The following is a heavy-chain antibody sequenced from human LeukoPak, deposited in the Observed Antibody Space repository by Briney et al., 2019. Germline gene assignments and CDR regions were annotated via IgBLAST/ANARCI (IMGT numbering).Heavy chain of an antibody. CDR3: ARELTTFYYDISGYYGHAFDI. CDR2: IYSGGGT. Sequence: GGSLRLFCAASGFTVSSNYMSWVRQAPGKGLEWVSVIYSGGGTYYADSVKGRFTISRDNSKNTLFLQMNSLRAEDTAVYYCARELTTFYYDISGYYGHAFDIWGQGTMVTVSS. D-gene: IGHD3-22*01. J-gene: IGHJ3*02. V-gene: IGHV3-66*01. CDR1: GFTVSSNY.